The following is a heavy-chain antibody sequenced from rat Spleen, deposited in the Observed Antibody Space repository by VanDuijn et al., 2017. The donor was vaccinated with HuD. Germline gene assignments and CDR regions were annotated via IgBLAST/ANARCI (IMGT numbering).Heavy chain of an antibody. CDR1: GFTFNNYW. J-gene: IGHJ4*01. CDR2: ITNAAGKV. V-gene: IGHV5-31*01. Sequence: EVQLVESGGGLVQPGRSLKLSCVASGFTFNNYWMTWIRQAPGKGLEWVASITNAAGKVHYPDSVKGRFTISRDNAKSTLYLQMNSLRSEDTATYFCARPHNYRYVMNVWGQGASVTVSS. D-gene: IGHD1-10*01. CDR3: ARPHNYRYVMNV.